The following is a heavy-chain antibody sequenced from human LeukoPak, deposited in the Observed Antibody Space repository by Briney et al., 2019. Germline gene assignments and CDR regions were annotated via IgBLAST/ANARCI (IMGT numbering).Heavy chain of an antibody. CDR3: AKGRLALVAGTSFDY. V-gene: IGHV3-23*01. Sequence: PGGSLRLSCAASGFTFSSYAMSWVRQAPGKGLEWASAISGSGGSTYYADSVKGRFTISRDNSKNTLYLQMNSLRAEDTAVYYCAKGRLALVAGTSFDYWGQGTLVTVSS. D-gene: IGHD6-19*01. J-gene: IGHJ4*02. CDR2: ISGSGGST. CDR1: GFTFSSYA.